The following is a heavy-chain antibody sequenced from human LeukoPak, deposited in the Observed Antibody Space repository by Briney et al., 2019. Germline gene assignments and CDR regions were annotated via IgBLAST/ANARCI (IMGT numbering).Heavy chain of an antibody. V-gene: IGHV3-23*01. D-gene: IGHD3-22*01. J-gene: IGHJ4*02. CDR1: GFTFSAYW. CDR2: ISGSAKST. Sequence: GGSLRLSCAASGFTFSAYWMHWVRQGPGKGLEWVSGISGSAKSTYYADSVKGRFTISRDNSKNTMYLQMKSLRAEDTAEYFCAKDGYYYGSSGYYDGGYFDYWGQGTLVTVSS. CDR3: AKDGYYYGSSGYYDGGYFDY.